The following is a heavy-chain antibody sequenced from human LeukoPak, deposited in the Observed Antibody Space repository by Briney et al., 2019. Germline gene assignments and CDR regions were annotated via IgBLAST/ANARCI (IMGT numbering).Heavy chain of an antibody. Sequence: GGSLRLSCAASGFTFDDYGMSWVRQAPGKGLEWASGINWNGGSTGYADSVKGRFTISRDNAKNSLYLQMNSLRAEDTAVYYCARGPPDSWHAFDIWGQGTMVTVSS. CDR2: INWNGGST. CDR1: GFTFDDYG. V-gene: IGHV3-20*04. CDR3: ARGPPDSWHAFDI. D-gene: IGHD2-15*01. J-gene: IGHJ3*02.